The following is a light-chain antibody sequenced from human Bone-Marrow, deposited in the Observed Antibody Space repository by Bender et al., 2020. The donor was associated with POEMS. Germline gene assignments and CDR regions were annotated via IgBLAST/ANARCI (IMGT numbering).Light chain of an antibody. CDR1: KIGDKG. V-gene: IGLV3-21*03. J-gene: IGLJ3*02. CDR3: QLWDSSSDHLV. Sequence: SYVLTQPPSVSLAPGKTARITCGGNKIGDKGVHWYQQKPGQAPVLVVYDDSDRPSGISQRFSGSNSGNTATLTITRVEAGDEADYYCQLWDSSSDHLVFGGGTKLTVL. CDR2: DDS.